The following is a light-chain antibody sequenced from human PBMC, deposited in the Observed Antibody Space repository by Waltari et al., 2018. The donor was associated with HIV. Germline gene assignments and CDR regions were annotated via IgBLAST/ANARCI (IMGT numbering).Light chain of an antibody. CDR3: QQYNAYPLT. CDR1: HDISTW. Sequence: MTQSPSSLSASVGDRVTITCRASHDISTWLAWYQQKPEKAPKSLIYAASNLQSGVPSRFSGSGSGTDFTLTISSLQPEDFATYYCQQYNAYPLTFGGGTKVEIK. CDR2: AAS. J-gene: IGKJ4*01. V-gene: IGKV1D-16*01.